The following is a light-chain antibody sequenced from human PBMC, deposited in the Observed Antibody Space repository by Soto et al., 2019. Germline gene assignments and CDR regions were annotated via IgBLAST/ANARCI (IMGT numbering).Light chain of an antibody. CDR3: QHYNSYSEA. CDR1: QSVGTW. V-gene: IGKV1-5*03. CDR2: KAS. J-gene: IGKJ1*01. Sequence: DIQMTQSPSTLSASVGGRVTITCQASQSVGTWVAWYQQKPGKAPKLLIYKASTLNSGVPSRFSGSGSGTEFTLTISSLQPDDFATYYCQHYNSYSEAFGQGTKVDIK.